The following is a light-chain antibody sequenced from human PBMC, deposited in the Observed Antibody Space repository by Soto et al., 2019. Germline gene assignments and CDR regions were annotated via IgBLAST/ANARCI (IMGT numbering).Light chain of an antibody. CDR1: SSDVGGYNY. J-gene: IGLJ2*01. V-gene: IGLV2-14*01. Sequence: QSALTQPASVSGSPGPSITISCTGTSSDVGGYNYVSWYQQHPGKAPKLMIYDVSNRPSVVSNRFSGSKSGNTASLTISGLQAEDEADYYCSSYTSSSTVVFGGGTKLTV. CDR2: DVS. CDR3: SSYTSSSTVV.